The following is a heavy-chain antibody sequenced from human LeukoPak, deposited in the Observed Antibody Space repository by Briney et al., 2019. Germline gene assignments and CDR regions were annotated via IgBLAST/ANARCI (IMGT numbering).Heavy chain of an antibody. D-gene: IGHD2-15*01. V-gene: IGHV3-53*01. CDR2: IDSGDGT. J-gene: IGHJ4*02. CDR1: GFTFSTYE. Sequence: PGGSLRLSCAASGFTFSTYEMNWVRQAPGRGLEWVALIDSGDGTYYAESVKGRFTISRDSSKNTIYLQLNSLRVEDTALYYCARDGAPGWPPTYWGQGTLVSVSS. CDR3: ARDGAPGWPPTY.